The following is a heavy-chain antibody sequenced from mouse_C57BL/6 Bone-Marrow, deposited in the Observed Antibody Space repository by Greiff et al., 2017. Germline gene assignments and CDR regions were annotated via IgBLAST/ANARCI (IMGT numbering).Heavy chain of an antibody. CDR3: ARDDYFVIAY. J-gene: IGHJ3*01. Sequence: EVMLVESGGDLVQPGGSLKLSCAASGFTFSSYGMSWVRQTPDKRLEWVATISSGGSYTYYPDSVKGRFTLSRDNATSTLYLQMSSLKSEDTAVYYCARDDYFVIAYWGQGTLVTVSA. V-gene: IGHV5-6*01. D-gene: IGHD2-4*01. CDR2: ISSGGSYT. CDR1: GFTFSSYG.